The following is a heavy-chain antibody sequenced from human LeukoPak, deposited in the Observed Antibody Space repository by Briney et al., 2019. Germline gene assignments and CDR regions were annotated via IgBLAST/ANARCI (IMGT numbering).Heavy chain of an antibody. CDR1: GFTFSSYW. CDR3: ARVGMTAEHAFDI. V-gene: IGHV3-7*01. CDR2: IKQDGSEK. D-gene: IGHD6-13*01. Sequence: WGSLRLSCAASGFTFSSYWMSWVRQAPGKGLEWVANIKQDGSEKYYVDSVKGRFTISRDNAKNSLYLQMNSLRAEDMAVYYCARVGMTAEHAFDIWGQGTMVTVSS. J-gene: IGHJ3*02.